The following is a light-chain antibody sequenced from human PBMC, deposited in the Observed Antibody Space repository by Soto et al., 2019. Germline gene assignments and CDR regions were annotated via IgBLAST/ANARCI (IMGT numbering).Light chain of an antibody. CDR3: MQALEIPLT. Sequence: DIVMTQSPDSLAVSLGERATINCKSSQSVLYSSNNKNCLAWYQQKQGQPPKLLSYWASTRDSGVPDRFSGSGSGTDFSLQISRVEAEDVGLYYCMQALEIPLTFGGGTKVDIK. CDR2: WAS. V-gene: IGKV4-1*01. CDR1: QSVLYSSNNKNC. J-gene: IGKJ4*01.